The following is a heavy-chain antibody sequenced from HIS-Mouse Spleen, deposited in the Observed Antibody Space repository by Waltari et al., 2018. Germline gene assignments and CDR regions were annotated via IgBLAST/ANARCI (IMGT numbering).Heavy chain of an antibody. V-gene: IGHV4-39*07. CDR1: GGSISSSSYY. CDR3: AREIPYSSSWYDWYFDL. CDR2: IDYSGST. D-gene: IGHD6-13*01. J-gene: IGHJ2*01. Sequence: QLQLQESGPGLVKPSETLSLTCTVSGGSISSSSYYWGWIRQPPGKGLGWIGSIDYSGSTYYNPSLMSRVTISVDTSKNQFSLKLSSVTAADTAVYYCAREIPYSSSWYDWYFDLWGRGTLVTVSS.